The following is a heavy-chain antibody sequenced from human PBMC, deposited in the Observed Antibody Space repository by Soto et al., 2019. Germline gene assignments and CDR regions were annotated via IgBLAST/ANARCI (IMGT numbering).Heavy chain of an antibody. Sequence: PSETLSLTCAVYGGSFSGYYWSWIRQPPGKGLEWIGEINHSGSTNYNPSLKSRVTISVDTSKNQFSLKLSSVTAADTAVYYCAGAGIAAAGTFRRYYYYGMDVWGQGTTVTV. D-gene: IGHD6-13*01. CDR1: GGSFSGYY. J-gene: IGHJ6*02. V-gene: IGHV4-34*01. CDR2: INHSGST. CDR3: AGAGIAAAGTFRRYYYYGMDV.